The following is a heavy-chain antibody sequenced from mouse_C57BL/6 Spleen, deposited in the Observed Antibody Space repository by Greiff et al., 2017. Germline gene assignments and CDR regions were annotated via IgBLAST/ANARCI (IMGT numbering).Heavy chain of an antibody. Sequence: VKLQESGPGLVAPSQSLSITCTVSGFSLTSYGVHWVRQPPGKGLEWLVVIWSDGSTTYNSALKSRLSISKDNSKSQVFLKMNSLQTDDTAMDDSDRAVSYYAMDYWGQGTSGTVSS. V-gene: IGHV2-6*03. CDR3: DRAVSYYAMDY. D-gene: IGHD3-3*01. CDR2: IWSDGST. J-gene: IGHJ4*01. CDR1: GFSLTSYG.